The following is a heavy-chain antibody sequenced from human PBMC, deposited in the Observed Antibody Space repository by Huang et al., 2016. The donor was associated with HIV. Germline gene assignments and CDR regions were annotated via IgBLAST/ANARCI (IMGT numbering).Heavy chain of an antibody. D-gene: IGHD3-3*01. V-gene: IGHV3-23*01. Sequence: EVQLLESGGGLVQPGGSLRLSCAASGFTFNSYALSWVRQAPGKGLGWVSAISGRGGNTYYADSVKGRFTISRDNSKNTLFLQMSGLRAEDTAVYYCSRDDFWSGYSDYYGLDVWGQGTTVTVSS. CDR1: GFTFNSYA. CDR2: ISGRGGNT. J-gene: IGHJ6*02. CDR3: SRDDFWSGYSDYYGLDV.